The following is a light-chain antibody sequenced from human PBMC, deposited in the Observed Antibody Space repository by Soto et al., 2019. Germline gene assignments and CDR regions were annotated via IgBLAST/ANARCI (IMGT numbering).Light chain of an antibody. CDR2: EGT. Sequence: QSLLTQPASVSGSPGQSITISCTGTNNLVSWYQQHPGKAPKVVVYEGTKRPSGVSNRFSGSNSGGTASLTISGLQAKDEASYFCCAYVGARSYGFGPGTKVTV. J-gene: IGLJ1*01. V-gene: IGLV2-23*01. CDR3: CAYVGARSYG. CDR1: NNL.